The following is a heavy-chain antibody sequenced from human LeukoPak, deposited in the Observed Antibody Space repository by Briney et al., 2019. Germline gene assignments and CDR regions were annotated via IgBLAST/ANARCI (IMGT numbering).Heavy chain of an antibody. Sequence: ASVKVSCKASGYSFTSYGITWVRQAPGQGPEWMGWISTYDGDANYAQQLQGRVTMTTDTSTITAYMELRSLRSDDTAVYYCARAPSGFTYGPGDHWGQGTLVTVSS. CDR1: GYSFTSYG. V-gene: IGHV1-18*01. D-gene: IGHD5-18*01. CDR3: ARAPSGFTYGPGDH. CDR2: ISTYDGDA. J-gene: IGHJ4*02.